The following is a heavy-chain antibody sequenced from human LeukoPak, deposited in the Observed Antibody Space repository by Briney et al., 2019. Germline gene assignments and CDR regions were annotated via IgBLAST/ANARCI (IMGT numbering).Heavy chain of an antibody. CDR3: AKAVVRGVNAFDI. V-gene: IGHV3-30-3*01. Sequence: GGSLRLSCAASGFTFSSHAMPWVRQAPGKGLEWVAVISYDGSNKYYADSVKGRFTISRDNSKNTLYLQMNSLRAEDTAVYYCAKAVVRGVNAFDIWGQGTMVTVSS. CDR1: GFTFSSHA. D-gene: IGHD3-10*01. CDR2: ISYDGSNK. J-gene: IGHJ3*02.